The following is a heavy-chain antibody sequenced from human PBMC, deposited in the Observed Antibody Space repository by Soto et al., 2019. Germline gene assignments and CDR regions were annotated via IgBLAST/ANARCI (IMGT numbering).Heavy chain of an antibody. CDR2: ISSSGSTI. V-gene: IGHV3-48*03. CDR1: GFTFSSYE. D-gene: IGHD3-22*01. CDR3: ARDLGPEPDSSGYYP. J-gene: IGHJ5*02. Sequence: VGSLRLSGAASGFTFSSYEMNWVRQAPGKGLEWVSYISSSGSTIYYADSVKGRFTISRDNAKNSLYLQMNSLRAEDTAVYYCARDLGPEPDSSGYYPWGQGTLVTVSS.